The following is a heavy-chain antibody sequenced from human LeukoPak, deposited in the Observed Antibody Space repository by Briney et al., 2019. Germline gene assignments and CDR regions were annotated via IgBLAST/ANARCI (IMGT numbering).Heavy chain of an antibody. Sequence: SETLSLTCTVSGGSMTSYYWSWIRQPPGKGLEWIGYIYYSGSTEYNPSLKSRVTISVDTSKNQFSLKLNPMTTADTAVYYCARGGFQSDYWGQGTLVTVSS. CDR1: GGSMTSYY. V-gene: IGHV4-59*01. CDR2: IYYSGST. D-gene: IGHD2-21*01. J-gene: IGHJ4*02. CDR3: ARGGFQSDY.